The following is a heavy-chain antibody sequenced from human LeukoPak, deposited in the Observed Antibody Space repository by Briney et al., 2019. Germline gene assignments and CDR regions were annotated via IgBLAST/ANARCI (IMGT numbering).Heavy chain of an antibody. Sequence: PGGSLRLSCAASGFTFSSYAMHWVRQAPGKGLEWVAVISYDGSNKYYADSVKGRFTISRDNSKNTLYLQMNSLRAEDTAVYYCAREGMGRYSSSSYYGMDVWGQGTTVTVSS. CDR3: AREGMGRYSSSSYYGMDV. CDR2: ISYDGSNK. D-gene: IGHD6-13*01. J-gene: IGHJ6*02. V-gene: IGHV3-30-3*01. CDR1: GFTFSSYA.